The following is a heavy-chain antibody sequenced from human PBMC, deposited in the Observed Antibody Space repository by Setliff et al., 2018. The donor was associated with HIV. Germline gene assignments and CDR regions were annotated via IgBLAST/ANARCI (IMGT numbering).Heavy chain of an antibody. Sequence: GESLKISCAASGFTFSSYAMSWVRQAPGKGLEWVSAISGSGGSTYYADSVKGRFTISRDKSKNTLYLQVNSLRAAETAVYYCAKGYTYFDYWGQGTPVTVSS. CDR3: AKGYTYFDY. V-gene: IGHV3-23*01. CDR2: ISGSGGST. J-gene: IGHJ4*02. D-gene: IGHD1-1*01. CDR1: GFTFSSYA.